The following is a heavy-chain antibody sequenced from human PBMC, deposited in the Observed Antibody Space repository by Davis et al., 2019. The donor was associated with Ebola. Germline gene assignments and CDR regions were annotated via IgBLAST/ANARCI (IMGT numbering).Heavy chain of an antibody. D-gene: IGHD4-17*01. CDR2: IYYSGST. V-gene: IGHV4-30-4*07. Sequence: SETLSLTCTVSGGSISSGGYSWSWIRQPPGKGLEWIGYIYYSGSTYYNPSLKSRVTMSGDTSRNQFSLKLSSVTAADTAVYYCARVANYGDYFDYWGLGTLVTVSS. J-gene: IGHJ4*02. CDR1: GGSISSGGYS. CDR3: ARVANYGDYFDY.